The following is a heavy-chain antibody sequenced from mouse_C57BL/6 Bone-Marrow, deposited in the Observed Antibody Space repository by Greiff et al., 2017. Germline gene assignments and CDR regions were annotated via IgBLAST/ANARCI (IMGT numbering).Heavy chain of an antibody. V-gene: IGHV1-81*01. Sequence: QVQLKQSGAELARPGASVKLSCKASGYTFTSYGISWVKRRTGQGLEWIGEIYPRSGNTYYNEKFKGKATLTADKSSSTAYMELRSLTSEDSAVYFCATPYYYGSSYQFAYWGQGTLVTVSA. CDR1: GYTFTSYG. CDR3: ATPYYYGSSYQFAY. D-gene: IGHD1-1*01. CDR2: IYPRSGNT. J-gene: IGHJ3*01.